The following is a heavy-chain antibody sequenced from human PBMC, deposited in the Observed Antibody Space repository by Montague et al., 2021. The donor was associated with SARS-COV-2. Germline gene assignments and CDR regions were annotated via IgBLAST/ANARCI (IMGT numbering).Heavy chain of an antibody. J-gene: IGHJ6*02. CDR2: VNYSGST. D-gene: IGHD2-8*01. V-gene: IGHV4-59*01. Sequence: SETLSLICTVSGGSISGCYWCWIRQPPPKGLEWIGYVNYSGSTKYYPFLVSRLTVSVDGATNQVSLQLSSVTPADTAVYYCARLLRSCSNGVCRTYYYYTMDVWGQGTTVTVSS. CDR3: ARLLRSCSNGVCRTYYYYTMDV. CDR1: GGSISGCY.